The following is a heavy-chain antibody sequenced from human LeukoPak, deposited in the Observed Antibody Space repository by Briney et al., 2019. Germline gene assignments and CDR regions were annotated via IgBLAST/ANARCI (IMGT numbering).Heavy chain of an antibody. D-gene: IGHD6-13*01. Sequence: GGSLRLSCAASGFTFSDYSMSWIRQAPGKGLEWVSYIRSSGNTIYYADSVKGRFTISRDNAKNSLYLQMNSLRAEDTALYYCANERWALWGQGTLVTVSS. V-gene: IGHV3-11*01. J-gene: IGHJ4*02. CDR1: GFTFSDYS. CDR2: IRSSGNTI. CDR3: ANERWAL.